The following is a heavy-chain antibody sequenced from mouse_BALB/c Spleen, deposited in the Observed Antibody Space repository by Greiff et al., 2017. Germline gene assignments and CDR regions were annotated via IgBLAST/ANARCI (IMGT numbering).Heavy chain of an antibody. J-gene: IGHJ2*01. V-gene: IGHV1S137*01. CDR1: GYTFTDYA. CDR2: ISTYYGDA. CDR3: TMNRYDYVDY. D-gene: IGHD2-14*01. Sequence: QVQLQQSGADLVRPGVSVKISCKGSGYTFTDYAMHWVKQSHAKSLEWIGVISTYYGDASYNQKFKGKATMTVDKSSSTGYMELARLTTEDSAIYYCTMNRYDYVDYWGQGTTLTVSS.